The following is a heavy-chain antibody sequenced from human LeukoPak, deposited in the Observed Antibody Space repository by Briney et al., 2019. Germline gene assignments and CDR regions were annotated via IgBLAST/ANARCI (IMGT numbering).Heavy chain of an antibody. J-gene: IGHJ3*02. CDR2: IYYSGST. CDR3: ARDRSSGYYSDAFDI. CDR1: GGSISSSSYY. D-gene: IGHD3-22*01. Sequence: SETLSLTCTVSGGSISSSSYYWGWIRQPPGKGLEWIGSIYYSGSTYYNPSLKSRVTISVDTSKNQFSLKLSSVTAADMAVYYCARDRSSGYYSDAFDIWGQGTMVTVSS. V-gene: IGHV4-39*07.